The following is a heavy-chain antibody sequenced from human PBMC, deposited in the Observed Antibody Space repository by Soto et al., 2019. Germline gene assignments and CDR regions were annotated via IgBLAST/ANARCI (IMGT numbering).Heavy chain of an antibody. CDR3: ARASFSLPFDY. CDR2: INSDGSST. V-gene: IGHV3-74*01. CDR1: GFTFSSYW. Sequence: GGSLRLSCGASGFTFSSYWMHWVRQAPGKGLVWVSRINSDGSSTSYADSVKGRFTISRDNAKNTLYLQMNSLRAEDTAVYYCARASFSLPFDYWGQGTLVTVSS. J-gene: IGHJ4*02.